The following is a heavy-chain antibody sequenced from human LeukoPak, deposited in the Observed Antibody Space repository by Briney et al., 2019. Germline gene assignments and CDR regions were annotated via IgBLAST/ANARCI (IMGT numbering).Heavy chain of an antibody. D-gene: IGHD4-17*01. CDR3: ANRRVNGEDFDY. V-gene: IGHV4-30-4*01. Sequence: PSQTLSLTCTVSGGSISSGDYYWSWIRQPPGKGLEWIGYIYYSGSTYYNPSLKSRVTISVNTSKNQFSLKLSSVTAADTAVYYCANRRVNGEDFDYWGQGTLVTVSS. CDR1: GGSISSGDYY. J-gene: IGHJ4*02. CDR2: IYYSGST.